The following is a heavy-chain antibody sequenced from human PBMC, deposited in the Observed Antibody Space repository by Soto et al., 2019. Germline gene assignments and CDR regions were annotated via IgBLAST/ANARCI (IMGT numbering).Heavy chain of an antibody. D-gene: IGHD6-19*01. CDR2: INPNSGGT. J-gene: IGHJ6*02. V-gene: IGHV1-2*04. Sequence: ASVKVSCKASGYTFTGYYMHWVRQAPGQGLEWMGWINPNSGGTNYAQKFQGWVTMTRDTSITTAYMELSRLRSDDTAVYYCARDRYRSGWWGLMNGMDVSGQGTTVTVSS. CDR1: GYTFTGYY. CDR3: ARDRYRSGWWGLMNGMDV.